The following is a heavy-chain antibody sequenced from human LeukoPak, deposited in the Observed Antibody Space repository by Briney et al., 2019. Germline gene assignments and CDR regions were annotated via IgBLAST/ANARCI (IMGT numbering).Heavy chain of an antibody. CDR2: INGDGSST. V-gene: IGHV3-74*01. CDR1: GFTFNTYW. CDR3: ASDFGVVTPGDY. J-gene: IGHJ4*02. Sequence: PGGSLRLSCAASGFTFNTYWMHWVRQPPGKGLVWVSRINGDGSSTTYADSEKGRFTISRDNAKNSLYLQMNSLRAEDTAVYYCASDFGVVTPGDYWGQGTLVTVSS. D-gene: IGHD3-3*01.